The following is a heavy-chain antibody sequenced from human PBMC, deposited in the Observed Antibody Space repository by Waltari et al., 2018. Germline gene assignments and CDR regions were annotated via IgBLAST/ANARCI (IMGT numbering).Heavy chain of an antibody. CDR1: GFTFSSYD. J-gene: IGHJ6*02. D-gene: IGHD2-2*01. Sequence: VQLVESGGGLVQPGGSLRLSCAASGFTFSSYDMHWVRQATGKGLEWVSAIGTAGDTYYPGSVKGRFTISRENAKNSLYLQMNSLRAGDTAVYYCAREDSTSPSGYYGMDVWGQGTTVTVSS. CDR2: IGTAGDT. CDR3: AREDSTSPSGYYGMDV. V-gene: IGHV3-13*01.